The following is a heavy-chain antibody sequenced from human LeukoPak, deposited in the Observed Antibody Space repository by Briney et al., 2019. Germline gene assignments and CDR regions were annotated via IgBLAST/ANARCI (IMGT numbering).Heavy chain of an antibody. D-gene: IGHD5-12*01. CDR2: INRDSSST. Sequence: PGGSLRLSCAASGFSFDGYSMHWARQAPGKGLEWVSLINRDSSSTFYADSVKGRFTISRDNSRNTLYLQMNRLRTEDTAFYYCAKEVLYSSWVSFDSWGQGTLVTVSS. V-gene: IGHV3-43*01. J-gene: IGHJ4*02. CDR1: GFSFDGYS. CDR3: AKEVLYSSWVSFDS.